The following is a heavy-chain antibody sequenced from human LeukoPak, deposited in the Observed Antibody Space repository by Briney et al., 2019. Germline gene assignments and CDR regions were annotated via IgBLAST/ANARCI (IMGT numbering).Heavy chain of an antibody. D-gene: IGHD1-26*01. V-gene: IGHV4-34*01. J-gene: IGHJ4*02. CDR3: ARARSGKWGFDY. Sequence: KTSETLSLTCAVYGVSFSGYYWSWIRQPPGKGLEWIGEINHSGSINYNPSLKSRVTISVDTSKNQFSLKLSSVTAADTAVYYCARARSGKWGFDYWGQGTLVTVSS. CDR1: GVSFSGYY. CDR2: INHSGSI.